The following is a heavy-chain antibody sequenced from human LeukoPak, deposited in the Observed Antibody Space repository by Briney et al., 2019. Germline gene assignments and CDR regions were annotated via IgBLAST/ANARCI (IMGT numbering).Heavy chain of an antibody. J-gene: IGHJ5*02. CDR1: GYTFTSYD. CDR2: MNPNSGNT. V-gene: IGHV1-8*01. D-gene: IGHD3-3*01. Sequence: GASVKVSCKASGYTFTSYDINWVRQATGQGFEWMGWMNPNSGNTGYAQKFQGRVTMTRNTSISTAYIELSSLRSEDTAVYYCARGRTEWPNLNWFDPWGQGTLVTVSS. CDR3: ARGRTEWPNLNWFDP.